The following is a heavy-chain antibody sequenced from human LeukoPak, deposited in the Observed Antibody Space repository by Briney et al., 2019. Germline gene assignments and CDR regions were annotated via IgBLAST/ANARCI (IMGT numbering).Heavy chain of an antibody. V-gene: IGHV3-15*01. CDR2: IKSKTDGGTR. J-gene: IGHJ4*02. CDR1: GFTFSNAW. D-gene: IGHD3-22*01. CDR3: TTVGYYDSSGYYV. Sequence: GGSLRLSCAASGFTFSNAWMSWVRQAPGKGLEWVGRIKSKTDGGTRDYAAAVKGRFTSSRDESKNTLYLQMNSLKTEDTAVYYCTTVGYYDSSGYYVWGQGTLVTVSS.